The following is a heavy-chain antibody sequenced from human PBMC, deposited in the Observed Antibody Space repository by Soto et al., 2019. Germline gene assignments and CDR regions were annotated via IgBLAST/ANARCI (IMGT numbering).Heavy chain of an antibody. CDR3: AKDYVTVTPHYSILSGV. CDR2: ITETGSAT. J-gene: IGHJ3*01. CDR1: GFTSGTYA. D-gene: IGHD4-4*01. Sequence: EVQVLESGGRLVQPGESLRLSCAASGFTSGTYAISWVRQAPGKGLEWVSAITETGSATYYADSVRGRFTISRDISMDTVYLQMNSLRAEDTAVYYGAKDYVTVTPHYSILSGVWGQGTLVTVSS. V-gene: IGHV3-23*01.